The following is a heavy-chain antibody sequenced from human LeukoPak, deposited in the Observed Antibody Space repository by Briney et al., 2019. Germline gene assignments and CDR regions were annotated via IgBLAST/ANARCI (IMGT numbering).Heavy chain of an antibody. Sequence: GGSLRLSCAASGFTFSSYWMSWVRQAPGKGLEWVANIKRDGSEKYYVDSVKGRFTISRDNAKNSLYLQMNSLRAEDTAVYYCARDYYGSKPYYYGMDVWGQGTTVTVSS. V-gene: IGHV3-7*01. CDR1: GFTFSSYW. D-gene: IGHD3-10*01. CDR3: ARDYYGSKPYYYGMDV. CDR2: IKRDGSEK. J-gene: IGHJ6*02.